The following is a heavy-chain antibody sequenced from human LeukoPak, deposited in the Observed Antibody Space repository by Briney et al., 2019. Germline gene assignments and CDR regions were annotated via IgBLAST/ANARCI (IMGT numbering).Heavy chain of an antibody. Sequence: SETLSLTCTVSGGSISSYYWSWIRQPPGKGLEWIATIYYSGSTYYNPSLKSRVTISADTSKNQFPLKLSSVTAADTAVYYCARLTSGHFDYWGQGTLVTVSS. CDR1: GGSISSYY. J-gene: IGHJ4*02. CDR3: ARLTSGHFDY. D-gene: IGHD3-10*01. CDR2: IYYSGST. V-gene: IGHV4-59*04.